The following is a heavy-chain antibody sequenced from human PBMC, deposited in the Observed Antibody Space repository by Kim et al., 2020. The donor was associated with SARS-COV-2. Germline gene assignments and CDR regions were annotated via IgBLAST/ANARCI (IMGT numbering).Heavy chain of an antibody. CDR1: GGSISSSSYY. J-gene: IGHJ3*02. CDR3: ARWKVRGVIIKDYDAFDI. Sequence: SETLSLTCTVSGGSISSSSYYWGWIRQPPGKGLEWIGSIYYSGSTYYNPSLKSRVTISVDTSKNQFSLKLSSVTAADTAVYYCARWKVRGVIIKDYDAFDIWGQGTMVTVSS. V-gene: IGHV4-39*01. D-gene: IGHD3-10*01. CDR2: IYYSGST.